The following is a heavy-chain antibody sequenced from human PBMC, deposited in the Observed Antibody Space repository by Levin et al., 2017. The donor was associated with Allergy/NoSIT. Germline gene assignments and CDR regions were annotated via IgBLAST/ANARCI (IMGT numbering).Heavy chain of an antibody. J-gene: IGHJ6*02. V-gene: IGHV4-59*01. D-gene: IGHD5-18*01. CDR3: ARVPANTAMVPEHYYYGMDG. CDR2: IYYSGST. CDR1: GGSISSYY. Sequence: SETLSLTCTVSGGSISSYYWSWIRQPPGKGLEWIGYIYYSGSTNYNPSLKSRVTISVDTSKNQFSLKLSSVTAADTAVYYCARVPANTAMVPEHYYYGMDGWGQGTTVTVSS.